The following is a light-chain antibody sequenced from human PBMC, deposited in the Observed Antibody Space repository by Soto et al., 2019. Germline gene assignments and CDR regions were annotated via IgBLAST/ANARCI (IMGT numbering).Light chain of an antibody. CDR3: QQYGSSSWT. CDR1: QSVSSIY. Sequence: EIVLTQSPGTLSLSPGERATLSCRASQSVSSIYLAWYQHKPGQAPRLLIYGASSRATGIPDRFSGSGSGTDFTLTISRLEPEDFAVYYCQQYGSSSWTFGRGTKV. V-gene: IGKV3-20*01. J-gene: IGKJ1*01. CDR2: GAS.